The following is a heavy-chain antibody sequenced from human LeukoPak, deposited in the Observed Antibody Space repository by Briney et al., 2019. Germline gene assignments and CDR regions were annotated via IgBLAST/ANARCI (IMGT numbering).Heavy chain of an antibody. V-gene: IGHV3-30*02. D-gene: IGHD2-2*01. Sequence: GGSLRLSCAASGFTFSIYGMRSVRQAPGKGLEWVAFIRYDGGNTYYADSVKGRFTISRDNSKNTLYLQMNSLRAEDTAVYYCAKDLIVVVPAAIRIFEEYYYYYMDVWGKGTTVTVSS. J-gene: IGHJ6*03. CDR1: GFTFSIYG. CDR2: IRYDGGNT. CDR3: AKDLIVVVPAAIRIFEEYYYYYMDV.